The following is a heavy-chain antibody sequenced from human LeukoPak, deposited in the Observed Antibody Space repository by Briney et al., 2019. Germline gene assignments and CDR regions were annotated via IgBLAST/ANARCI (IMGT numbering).Heavy chain of an antibody. V-gene: IGHV4-39*01. CDR3: ARHELPGIAISAGFDY. Sequence: PGGSLRLSCAASGFNFSSYEMNWVRQAPGKGLEWIGSSYSRGNTYYNPSLESRVTISIDTSKNQFSLKLTSVTAADTAVYYCARHELPGIAISAGFDYWGQGTLVTVSS. CDR1: GFNFSSYE. J-gene: IGHJ4*02. CDR2: SYSRGNT. D-gene: IGHD6-13*01.